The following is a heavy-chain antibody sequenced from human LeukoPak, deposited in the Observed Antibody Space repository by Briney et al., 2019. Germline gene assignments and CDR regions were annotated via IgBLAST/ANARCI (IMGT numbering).Heavy chain of an antibody. CDR3: ARGTTVVTTSFDY. V-gene: IGHV1-69*01. D-gene: IGHD4-23*01. J-gene: IGHJ4*02. CDR2: IIPIFGTA. Sequence: SVKVSCKASGGTFSSYAIGWVRQAPGQGLEWMGGIIPIFGTANYAQKFQGRVTITADESTSTAYMELSSLRSEDTAVYYCARGTTVVTTSFDYWGQGTLVTVSS. CDR1: GGTFSSYA.